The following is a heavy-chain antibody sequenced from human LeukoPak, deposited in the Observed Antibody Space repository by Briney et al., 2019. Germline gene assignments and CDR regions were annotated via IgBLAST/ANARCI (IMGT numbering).Heavy chain of an antibody. CDR2: ISGSGGTT. J-gene: IGHJ4*02. V-gene: IGHV3-23*01. Sequence: GGSLRLSCAASGFTFSTYAMSWVRQAPGKGLEWVSAISGSGGTTYYADSVKGRFTISRDNSKNTLYLQMNSLRVEDTAVYYCATRYSYGSYYFDYWGQGSLVTVSS. CDR3: ATRYSYGSYYFDY. CDR1: GFTFSTYA. D-gene: IGHD5-18*01.